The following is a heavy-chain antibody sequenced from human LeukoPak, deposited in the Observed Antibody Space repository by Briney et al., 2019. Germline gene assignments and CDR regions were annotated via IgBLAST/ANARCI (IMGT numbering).Heavy chain of an antibody. J-gene: IGHJ4*02. CDR2: MNPNSGNT. V-gene: IGHV1-8*02. Sequence: ASVKVSCKASGYTFTGYYMHWVRQATGQGLEWMGWMNPNSGNTGYAQKFQGRVTMTRNTSISTAYMELSSLRSEDTAVYYCARESSVALDYWGQGTLVTVSS. CDR3: ARESSVALDY. CDR1: GYTFTGYY. D-gene: IGHD6-19*01.